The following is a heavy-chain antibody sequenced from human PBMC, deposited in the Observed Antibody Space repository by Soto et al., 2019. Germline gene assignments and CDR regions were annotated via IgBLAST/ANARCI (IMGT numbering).Heavy chain of an antibody. D-gene: IGHD3-16*01. Sequence: SETLSLTCTVSGGPIFSHYWGWIRQPPGKGLEYIGYIYYSGSTNYNPSLKSRVTISVDMSREQFSLKLTSVTAADTAVYYCARGHNLGGSTFDIWGQGTSVTV. CDR3: ARGHNLGGSTFDI. V-gene: IGHV4-59*11. J-gene: IGHJ3*02. CDR2: IYYSGST. CDR1: GGPIFSHY.